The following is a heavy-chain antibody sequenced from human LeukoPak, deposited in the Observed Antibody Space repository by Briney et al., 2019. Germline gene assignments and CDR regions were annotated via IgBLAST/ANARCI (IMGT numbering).Heavy chain of an antibody. V-gene: IGHV1-24*01. CDR3: AREWGFNSSSWYNPDY. J-gene: IGHJ4*02. CDR1: GYTLTELS. Sequence: ASVKVSCKVSGYTLTELSMHWVRQAPGKGLEWMGGFDPEDGETIYAQKFQGRVTMTTDTSTSTAYMELRSLRSDDAAVYYCAREWGFNSSSWYNPDYWGQGTLVTVSS. D-gene: IGHD6-13*01. CDR2: FDPEDGET.